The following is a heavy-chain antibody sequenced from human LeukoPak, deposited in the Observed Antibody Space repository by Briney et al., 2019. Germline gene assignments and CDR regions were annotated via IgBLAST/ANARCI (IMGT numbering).Heavy chain of an antibody. D-gene: IGHD3-10*01. CDR3: ARVITLGGSVAGERINM. V-gene: IGHV3-33*01. CDR1: GFTFSSYC. J-gene: IGHJ3*01. Sequence: GGSLRLSCAASGFTFSSYCMHWVRQAPGKGLEWVAVIWYDGSNKYYADSVKGRFTISRDNSKNTLYLQMNSLRAEDTAVYYWARVITLGGSVAGERINMGGQGTMVTVSS. CDR2: IWYDGSNK.